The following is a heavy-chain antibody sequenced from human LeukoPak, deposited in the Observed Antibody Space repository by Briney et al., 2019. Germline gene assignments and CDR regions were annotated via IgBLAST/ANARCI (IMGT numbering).Heavy chain of an antibody. CDR1: GGSFSGYY. J-gene: IGHJ4*02. V-gene: IGHV4-34*01. D-gene: IGHD2-2*01. CDR3: ARHMRYCSSTSCYGNFCFDY. Sequence: KPSETLSLTCAVYGGSFSGYYWSWIRRPPGKGLEWIGEINHSGSTNYNPSLKSRVTISVDTSKNQFSLKLSSVTAADTAVYYCARHMRYCSSTSCYGNFCFDYWGQGTLVTVSS. CDR2: INHSGST.